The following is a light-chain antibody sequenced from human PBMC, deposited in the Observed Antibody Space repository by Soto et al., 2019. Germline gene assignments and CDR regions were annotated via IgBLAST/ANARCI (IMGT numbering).Light chain of an antibody. J-gene: IGKJ5*01. Sequence: EFALTQSPATLSLSPGERAALSCRASQSVSTFLAWYQQKPGQAPRLLIYDASNRATGIPARFSGSGSGTDFTLTISRLEPEDFAVYYCQQYGSSLITFGQGTRLEIK. CDR2: DAS. CDR1: QSVSTF. V-gene: IGKV3-20*01. CDR3: QQYGSSLIT.